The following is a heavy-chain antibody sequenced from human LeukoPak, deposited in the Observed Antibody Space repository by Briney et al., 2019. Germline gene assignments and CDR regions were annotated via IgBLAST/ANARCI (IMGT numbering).Heavy chain of an antibody. CDR1: VFTLHDYA. J-gene: IGHJ4*02. D-gene: IGHD3-22*01. V-gene: IGHV3-43*02. Sequence: GGSLRLSCAASVFTLHDYAMHWVRQARGRGLEWVSLLSGDGGSTYYADSVKGRFTISRDNSKNSLYLQMNSLRTEDTALYYCAKIPQGYYDSSGYEFDYWGQGTLVTVSS. CDR3: AKIPQGYYDSSGYEFDY. CDR2: LSGDGGST.